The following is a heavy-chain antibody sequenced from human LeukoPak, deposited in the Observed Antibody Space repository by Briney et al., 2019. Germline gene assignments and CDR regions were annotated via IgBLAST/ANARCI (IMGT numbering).Heavy chain of an antibody. CDR1: GFTFSSYA. CDR3: ASGTWELLSYFDY. J-gene: IGHJ4*02. Sequence: AGGSLRLSCAASGFTFSSYAMHWVRQAPGKGLEWVAVISHDGSNKYYADSVKGRFTISRDNSKNTLYLQMNSLRAEDTAVYYCASGTWELLSYFDYWGQGTLVTVSS. D-gene: IGHD1-26*01. CDR2: ISHDGSNK. V-gene: IGHV3-30*04.